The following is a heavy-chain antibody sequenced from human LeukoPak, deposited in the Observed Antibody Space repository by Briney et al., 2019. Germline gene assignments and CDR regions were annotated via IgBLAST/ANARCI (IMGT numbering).Heavy chain of an antibody. CDR3: AKDLNELWFGDQNPDFDY. J-gene: IGHJ4*02. V-gene: IGHV3-21*01. CDR1: GFTFSSFS. D-gene: IGHD3-10*01. Sequence: GGSLRLSCAASGFTFSSFSMNWVRQTPDKGLEWVSCISSSSSYIYYAESVKGRFTISRDNAKNSLYLQMNSLRAEDTAVYYCAKDLNELWFGDQNPDFDYWGQGTLVTVSS. CDR2: ISSSSSYI.